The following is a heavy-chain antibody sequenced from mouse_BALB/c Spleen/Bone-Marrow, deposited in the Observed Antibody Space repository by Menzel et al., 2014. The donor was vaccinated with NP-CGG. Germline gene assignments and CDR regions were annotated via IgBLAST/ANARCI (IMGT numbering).Heavy chain of an antibody. D-gene: IGHD1-1*01. V-gene: IGHV7-3*02. J-gene: IGHJ1*01. CDR2: IRPEDSGYSP. CDR1: GFTFPDFY. CDR3: AKDNGSSPSNWNFND. Sequence: VTLVASGGGLVQPGGSLRVSCATSGFTFPDFYMTWVRQPSGTALEWLSFIRPEDSGYSPEYSASVKGRFTISRAISQSILYHQMNTLRPEHSATEYCAKDNGSSPSNWNFNDRGPGTTVTGSP.